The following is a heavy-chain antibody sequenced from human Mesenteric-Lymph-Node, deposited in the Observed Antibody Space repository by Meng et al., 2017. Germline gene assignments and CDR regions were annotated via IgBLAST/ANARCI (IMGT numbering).Heavy chain of an antibody. Sequence: SGPGRLRHSHTLFLTCTASGGSSSRSDWWSWVRQPRGKGLEWIGETSHSGSTNYSPSLKSRVTISLDKSKNQLSLKLNSVTAADTAVYYCASSDYYRSDYWGQGTLVTVSS. V-gene: IGHV4-4*02. D-gene: IGHD3-22*01. J-gene: IGHJ4*02. CDR3: ASSDYYRSDY. CDR1: GGSSSRSDW. CDR2: TSHSGST.